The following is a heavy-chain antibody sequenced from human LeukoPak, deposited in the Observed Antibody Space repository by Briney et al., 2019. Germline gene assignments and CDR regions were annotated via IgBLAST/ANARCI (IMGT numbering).Heavy chain of an antibody. D-gene: IGHD1-26*01. CDR3: ARWIVGATTSFDC. J-gene: IGHJ4*02. V-gene: IGHV4-4*02. Sequence: SGTLSLTCAVSGGSISSSNWWSWVRQPPGKGLEWIGEIYHSGSTNYNPSLKSRVTISVDKSKNQFSLQMTSVTGADTAVYYCARWIVGATTSFDCWGQGTLVTVSS. CDR2: IYHSGST. CDR1: GGSISSSNW.